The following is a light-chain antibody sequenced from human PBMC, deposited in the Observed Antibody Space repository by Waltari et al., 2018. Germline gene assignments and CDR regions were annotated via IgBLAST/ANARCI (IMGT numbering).Light chain of an antibody. CDR1: QSVDSNY. J-gene: IGKJ1*01. CDR2: GAS. V-gene: IGKV3-20*01. Sequence: DIVLTQSPGTLSLSPGERATLSCRASQSVDSNYLAWHQQKPAQAPRLLIYGASNRPTGIPDRFSGSGSGTDFTLTIDSLEPEDFAVYYCQQYGTAPWTFGQGTKVEIK. CDR3: QQYGTAPWT.